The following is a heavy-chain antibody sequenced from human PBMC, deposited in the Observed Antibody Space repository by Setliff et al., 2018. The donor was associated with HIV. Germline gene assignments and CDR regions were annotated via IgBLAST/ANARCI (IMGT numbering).Heavy chain of an antibody. CDR3: ATDVAGKYDY. Sequence: GGSLRLSCAASGFTISSYWMSWVRQAPGKGLEWVANIKPDGSAKDYVDSMKGRFTISRDNAKSTLYLQMNNLRAEDTALYYCATDVAGKYDYWGQGTLVTVSS. J-gene: IGHJ4*02. CDR1: GFTISSYW. D-gene: IGHD2-15*01. V-gene: IGHV3-7*01. CDR2: IKPDGSAK.